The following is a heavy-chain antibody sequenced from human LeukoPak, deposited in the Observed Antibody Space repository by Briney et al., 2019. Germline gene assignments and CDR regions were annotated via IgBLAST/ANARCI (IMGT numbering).Heavy chain of an antibody. CDR3: ARGPVVPAAISYYYGMDV. V-gene: IGHV4-59*12. D-gene: IGHD2-2*02. J-gene: IGHJ6*02. Sequence: SETLSLTCTVSGGSINNYYWSWVRQPPGAGLEWLAYIYYTGSTNYNPSLKSRVTISVDTSKNQFSLKLSSVTAADTAVYYCARGPVVPAAISYYYGMDVWGQGTTVTVSS. CDR2: IYYTGST. CDR1: GGSINNYY.